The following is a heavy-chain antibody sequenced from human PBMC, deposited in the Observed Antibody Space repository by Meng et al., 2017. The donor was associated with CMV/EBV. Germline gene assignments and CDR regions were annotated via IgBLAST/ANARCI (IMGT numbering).Heavy chain of an antibody. CDR1: GFTFSSYS. CDR2: ISYDGSNK. J-gene: IGHJ4*02. CDR3: ARDVAVWFYFDY. V-gene: IGHV3-30*03. Sequence: GGSLRLSCAASGFTFSSYSMNWVRQAPGKGLEWVAVISYDGSNKYYADSVKGRFTISRDNSKNTLYLQMNSLRAEDTAVYYCARDVAVWFYFDYWGQGTLVTVSS. D-gene: IGHD3-16*01.